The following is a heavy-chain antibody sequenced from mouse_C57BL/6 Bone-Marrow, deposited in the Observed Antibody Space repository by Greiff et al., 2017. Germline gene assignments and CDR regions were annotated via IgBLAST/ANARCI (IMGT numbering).Heavy chain of an antibody. CDR2: IDPSDSYT. J-gene: IGHJ4*01. D-gene: IGHD2-4*01. V-gene: IGHV1-69*01. Sequence: QVHLQQPGAELVMPGASVKLSCKASGYTFTSYWMHWVKQRPGQGLEWIGEIDPSDSYTNYNQKFKGKSTLTVDKSSSTAYMQLSSLTSEDSAVYYCARIYYDYEDYYAMDYWGQGTSVTVSS. CDR1: GYTFTSYW. CDR3: ARIYYDYEDYYAMDY.